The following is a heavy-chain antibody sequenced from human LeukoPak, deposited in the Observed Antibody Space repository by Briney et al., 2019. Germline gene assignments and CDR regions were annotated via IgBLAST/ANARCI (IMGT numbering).Heavy chain of an antibody. CDR1: GYTFTSYG. CDR3: ARDGYQPLDVTYFQH. CDR2: ISGYNGNT. D-gene: IGHD2-2*01. V-gene: IGHV1-18*01. Sequence: ASVKVSCKASGYTFTSYGISWVRQAPGQGLEWMGWISGYNGNTNYAQKIHGRVTMTTDTSKSTAYMELRRLRSDDTAVYYCARDGYQPLDVTYFQHWGQGTLATVSS. J-gene: IGHJ1*01.